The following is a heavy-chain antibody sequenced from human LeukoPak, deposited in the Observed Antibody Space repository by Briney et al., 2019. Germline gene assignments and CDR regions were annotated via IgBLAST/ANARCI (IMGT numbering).Heavy chain of an antibody. Sequence: GGSLRLSCSASGFTFSSYAMHWVRQAPGKGLEYVSGISSNGGSTYYADSVKGSFTISRDNSKNTLYLQMSSLRAEDTAVYYCVKYWNWAAFDYWGQGTLVTVSS. CDR3: VKYWNWAAFDY. V-gene: IGHV3-64D*09. J-gene: IGHJ4*02. CDR2: ISSNGGST. D-gene: IGHD2/OR15-2a*01. CDR1: GFTFSSYA.